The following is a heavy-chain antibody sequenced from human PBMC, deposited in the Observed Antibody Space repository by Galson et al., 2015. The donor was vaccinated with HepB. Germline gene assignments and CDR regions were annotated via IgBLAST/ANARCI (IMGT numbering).Heavy chain of an antibody. D-gene: IGHD4-17*01. J-gene: IGHJ4*02. V-gene: IGHV4-30-4*07. CDR1: GDSISSGAYS. CDR3: ARENPSGDRSGYFDS. CDR2: VYYSGST. Sequence: TLSLTCVVSGDSISSGAYSWTWIRQPPGKGLEWIGYVYYSGSTYSNPSLKGRVTIFVDASKTQFSLKLSSVTAADTALYFCARENPSGDRSGYFDSWGQGIPVTVSS.